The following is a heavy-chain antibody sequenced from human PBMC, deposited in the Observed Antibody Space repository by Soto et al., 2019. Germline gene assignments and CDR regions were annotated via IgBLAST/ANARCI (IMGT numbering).Heavy chain of an antibody. Sequence: GESLKISCAASGFTFSSYAMHWVRQAPGKGLEWVAVISYDGSNKYYADSVKGRFTISRDNSKNTLYLQMNSLRAEDTAVYYCARDIAVGMDVWGQGTTVTVSS. V-gene: IGHV3-30-3*01. CDR3: ARDIAVGMDV. CDR2: ISYDGSNK. CDR1: GFTFSSYA. D-gene: IGHD6-19*01. J-gene: IGHJ6*01.